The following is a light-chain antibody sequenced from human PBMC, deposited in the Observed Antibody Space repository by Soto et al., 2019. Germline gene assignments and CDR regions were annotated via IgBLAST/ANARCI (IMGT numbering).Light chain of an antibody. CDR3: QQYSNWPPIT. J-gene: IGKJ5*01. V-gene: IGKV3-15*01. CDR1: ESISTK. CDR2: DAS. Sequence: EMTQSPATLSVSPGERVTLSCRASESISTKLAWYQQKPGQAPKLLIYDASTRATGIPARFSGSGSGTDFTLTIGSLQSEDFARYYCQQYSNWPPITFGRGTRLEIK.